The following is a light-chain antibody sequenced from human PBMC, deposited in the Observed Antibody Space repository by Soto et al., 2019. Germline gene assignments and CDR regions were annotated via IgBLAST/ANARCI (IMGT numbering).Light chain of an antibody. CDR2: DAS. CDR1: QGINDD. CDR3: QKHDGVPL. Sequence: AIQLTQSPASLSADVGDRVTITCRASQGINDDVAWFQQRPGRAPRLLIYDASNVQSGVPSRFSGSGSGAYFRLTISSLQPEDSATYYCQKHDGVPLFGPGTKVEIK. V-gene: IGKV1-6*01. J-gene: IGKJ3*01.